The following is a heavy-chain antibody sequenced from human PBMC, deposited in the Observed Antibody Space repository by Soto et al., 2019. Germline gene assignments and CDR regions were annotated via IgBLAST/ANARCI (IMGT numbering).Heavy chain of an antibody. CDR1: GFTFSSYW. J-gene: IGHJ5*02. CDR2: INSDGSST. D-gene: IGHD6-13*01. V-gene: IGHV3-74*01. Sequence: PGGSLRLSCAASGFTFSSYWMHWVRQAPGKGLVWVSRINSDGSSTSYADSVKGRFTISRDNAKNTLYLQMNSLRAEDTAVYYCASSAVSSSWYNWFDPWGQGVLVTVSS. CDR3: ASSAVSSSWYNWFDP.